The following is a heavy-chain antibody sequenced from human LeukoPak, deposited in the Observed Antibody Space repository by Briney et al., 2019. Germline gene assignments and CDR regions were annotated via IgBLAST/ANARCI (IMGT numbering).Heavy chain of an antibody. CDR3: AKGLDTAGLYYYGMDV. CDR2: MPLDGSDK. J-gene: IGHJ6*04. CDR1: GFTLRGCG. V-gene: IGHV3-30*18. D-gene: IGHD5-18*01. Sequence: GRSLRLSCAASGFTLRGCGMHWVRQAPAKGLEWLAVMPLDGSDKYYVDSVKGRFTISRDNSKNTLYLQMNSLRAGDTAVFYCAKGLDTAGLYYYGMDVGGKGTTVTVSS.